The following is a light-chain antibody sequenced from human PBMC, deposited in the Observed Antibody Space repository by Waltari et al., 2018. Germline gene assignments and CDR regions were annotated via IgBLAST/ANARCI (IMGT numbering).Light chain of an antibody. CDR1: NIGGRS. V-gene: IGLV3-21*02. CDR2: DDS. J-gene: IGLJ1*01. Sequence: SYVLTQPPSVSVAPGETASITCGENNIGGRSVHWYQQKPGQAPVLIVYDDSGRPSGIPERFSGSNSGNTATLTSSRVEAGDEADYYCQVWDSASDHYVFGTVTKVTAL. CDR3: QVWDSASDHYV.